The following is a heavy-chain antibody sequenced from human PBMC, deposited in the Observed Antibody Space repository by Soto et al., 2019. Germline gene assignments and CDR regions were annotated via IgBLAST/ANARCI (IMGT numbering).Heavy chain of an antibody. CDR3: ERHHGS. J-gene: IGHJ4*02. CDR1: GGSISSYY. Sequence: PSEMLSLTCTVSGGSISSYYWSWIRQPPGKGLEWIGYIYYSGSTNYNPSLKSRVTISVDTSKNQFSLKLSSVTAADTAVYYRERHHGSGGQGTLVTVSS. CDR2: IYYSGST. V-gene: IGHV4-59*08.